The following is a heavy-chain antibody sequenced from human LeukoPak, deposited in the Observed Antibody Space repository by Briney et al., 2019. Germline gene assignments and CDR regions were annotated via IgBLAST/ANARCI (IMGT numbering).Heavy chain of an antibody. D-gene: IGHD3-10*02. CDR3: AKDRRVRGVTNFDY. CDR1: GFTFSSYA. CDR2: ISGSGGST. Sequence: QPGGSLRLSCVASGFTFSSYAMSWVRQAPGKGLEWVSGISGSGGSTDYADSVKGRFTISRDNSKNTLYLQMNSLRAEDTAIYYCAKDRRVRGVTNFDYWGQGTPVTVSS. J-gene: IGHJ4*02. V-gene: IGHV3-23*01.